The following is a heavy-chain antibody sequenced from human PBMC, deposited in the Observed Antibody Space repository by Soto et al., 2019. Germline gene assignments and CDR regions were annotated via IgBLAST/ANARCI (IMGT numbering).Heavy chain of an antibody. CDR1: GFAFNNYG. Sequence: VGSLRLSCTVSGFAFNNYGINWVRQAPGKGLEWVSSISKSDYTYYSDSVKGRFAISRDNAKSSVSLQMNTLRVEDTAVYYCAREDSIIIPAVSEFWGQGTLVTVSS. CDR2: ISKSDYT. D-gene: IGHD2-2*01. V-gene: IGHV3-21*01. J-gene: IGHJ4*02. CDR3: AREDSIIIPAVSEF.